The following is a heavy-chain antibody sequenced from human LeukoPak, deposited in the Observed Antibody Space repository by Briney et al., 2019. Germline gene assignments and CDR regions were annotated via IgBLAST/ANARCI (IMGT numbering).Heavy chain of an antibody. V-gene: IGHV3-11*01. CDR1: GFTFSDYY. J-gene: IGHJ6*02. Sequence: GGSLRLSCAASGFTFSDYYMSWIRQAPGKGLEWVSYIGSSGSTIYYADSVKGRFTISRDNAKNSLYLQMNSLRAEDAAVYYCAREGSKGPFGEGMDVWGQGTTVTVSS. D-gene: IGHD3-3*01. CDR3: AREGSKGPFGEGMDV. CDR2: IGSSGSTI.